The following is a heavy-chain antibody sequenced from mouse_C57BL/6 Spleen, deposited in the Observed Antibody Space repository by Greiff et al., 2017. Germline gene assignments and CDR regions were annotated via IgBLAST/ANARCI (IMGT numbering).Heavy chain of an antibody. CDR3: ARGDWVFDY. Sequence: VKLMESGAELVKPGASVKISCKASGYAFSSYWMNWVKQRPGKGLEWIGQFYPGDGDTNYHGKFKGKATLTADKSSSTVYMQLRNLTSEDSAVYFCARGDWVFDYWGQGTTLTVSS. D-gene: IGHD4-1*01. J-gene: IGHJ2*01. CDR1: GYAFSSYW. CDR2: FYPGDGDT. V-gene: IGHV1-80*01.